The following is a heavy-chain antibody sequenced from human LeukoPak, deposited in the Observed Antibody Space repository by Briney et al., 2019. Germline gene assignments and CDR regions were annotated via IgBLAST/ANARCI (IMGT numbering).Heavy chain of an antibody. CDR2: IYYIGST. CDR1: GGSLSSYY. V-gene: IGHV4-59*01. J-gene: IGHJ4*02. Sequence: SETLSLTCTVSGGSLSSYYWSWIRQPPGKGLEWIGYIYYIGSTNYNPSLKSRVTISVDTTKNQSSLMLSSVTAADTAVYYCAGAPWYDNNPDVWGQGTLVSVSS. CDR3: AGAPWYDNNPDV. D-gene: IGHD3-22*01.